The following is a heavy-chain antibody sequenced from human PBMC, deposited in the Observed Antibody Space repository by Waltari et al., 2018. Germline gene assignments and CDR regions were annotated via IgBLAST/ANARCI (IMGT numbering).Heavy chain of an antibody. D-gene: IGHD1-1*01. CDR3: VRNDGSVYGKFDC. J-gene: IGHJ4*02. Sequence: EVQLVESGGDLVQPGGSLRLSCATSGLTFSSDWIHWVRHPSGKGLVWVSRISPDGTKTYYADSVKGRFSISRDNANNTLYLQMNTLKVEDTATYYCVRNDGSVYGKFDCWGQGTPVTVSS. V-gene: IGHV3-74*01. CDR2: ISPDGTKT. CDR1: GLTFSSDW.